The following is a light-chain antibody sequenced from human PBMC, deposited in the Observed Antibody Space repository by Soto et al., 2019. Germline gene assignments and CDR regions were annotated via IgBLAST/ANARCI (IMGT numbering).Light chain of an antibody. CDR2: EVS. V-gene: IGLV2-14*01. J-gene: IGLJ2*01. CDR1: SSDTGGYNY. CDR3: GSFTTSTWI. Sequence: QSALTQPASVSGSLGQSITISCTGTSSDTGGYNYVSWYQQHPGKAPKLLIYEVSNRPSGVSNRFSGSKSGNTASLTISGLQAEDEADYHCGSFTTSTWIFGGGTKLTVL.